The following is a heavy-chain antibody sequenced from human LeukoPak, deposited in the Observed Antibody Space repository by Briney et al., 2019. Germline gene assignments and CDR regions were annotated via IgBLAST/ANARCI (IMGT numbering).Heavy chain of an antibody. CDR1: GFTFSGFA. J-gene: IGHJ4*02. Sequence: GGSLRLSCAASGFTFSGFAMSWVRQSPTKGLEWVANIKQDGSERYYVDSVKGRFTISRDNAKNSLSLQMNNLRVEDTAVYYCARAGSHWHYVYWGQGTVVTVSS. CDR2: IKQDGSER. V-gene: IGHV3-7*01. CDR3: ARAGSHWHYVY. D-gene: IGHD3-10*01.